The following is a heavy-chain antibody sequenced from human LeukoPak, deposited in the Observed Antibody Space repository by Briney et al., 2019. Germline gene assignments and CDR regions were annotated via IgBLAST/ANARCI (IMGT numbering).Heavy chain of an antibody. V-gene: IGHV3-7*04. CDR3: ARGVRIAVAGNIDY. J-gene: IGHJ4*02. CDR1: GFTFSSYW. Sequence: GGSLRLSCAASGFTFSSYWMSWVRQAPGKGLEWVANIKQDGSEKYYVDSVKGRFTISRDNAKNSLYLQMNSLRAEDTAVYYCARGVRIAVAGNIDYWGQGTLVTVSS. CDR2: IKQDGSEK. D-gene: IGHD6-19*01.